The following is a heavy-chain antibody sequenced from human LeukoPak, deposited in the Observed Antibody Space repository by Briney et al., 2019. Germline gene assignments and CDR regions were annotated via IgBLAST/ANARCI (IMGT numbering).Heavy chain of an antibody. V-gene: IGHV3-7*04. CDR3: ARGVRIAVAGNIDY. J-gene: IGHJ4*02. CDR1: GFTFSSYW. Sequence: GGSLRLSCAASGFTFSSYWMSWVRQAPGKGLEWVANIKQDGSEKYYVDSVKGRFTISRDNAKNSLYLQMNSLRAEDTAVYYCARGVRIAVAGNIDYWGQGTLVTVSS. CDR2: IKQDGSEK. D-gene: IGHD6-19*01.